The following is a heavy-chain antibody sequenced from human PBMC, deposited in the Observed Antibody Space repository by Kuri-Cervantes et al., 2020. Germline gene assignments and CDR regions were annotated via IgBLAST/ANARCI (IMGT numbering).Heavy chain of an antibody. Sequence: SVKVSCKASGGTFSSYAISWVRQAPGQGLEWMGGIIPTFGTANYAQKFQGRVTITADESTSTAYMELSSLRSEDTAVYYCARPTAGSRYCSGGSCRRYYYYYYGMDVWGQGTTVTVSS. CDR3: ARPTAGSRYCSGGSCRRYYYYYYGMDV. V-gene: IGHV1-69*13. D-gene: IGHD2-15*01. J-gene: IGHJ6*02. CDR1: GGTFSSYA. CDR2: IIPTFGTA.